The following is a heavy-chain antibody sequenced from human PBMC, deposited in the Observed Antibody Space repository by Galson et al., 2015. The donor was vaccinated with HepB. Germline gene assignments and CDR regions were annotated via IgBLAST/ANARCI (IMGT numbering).Heavy chain of an antibody. J-gene: IGHJ6*02. CDR2: ISAAGGST. Sequence: SLRLSCAASGFTLRSYAMNWVRQAPGKGLEWVSSISAAGGSTPYGDSVMGRFTISRDNSKNTLYLQIKSLRAEDTAAYFCAKPSHGGTRWAGFYYGLDVWGQGTTVTVSS. V-gene: IGHV3-23*01. CDR1: GFTLRSYA. D-gene: IGHD2-15*01. CDR3: AKPSHGGTRWAGFYYGLDV.